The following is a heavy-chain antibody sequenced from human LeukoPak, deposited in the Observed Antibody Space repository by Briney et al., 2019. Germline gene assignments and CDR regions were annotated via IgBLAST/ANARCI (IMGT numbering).Heavy chain of an antibody. V-gene: IGHV3-23*01. CDR3: AKHGCTSTSCYLNS. Sequence: GGSLRLSCAASGFPFKSYVMNWVRQAPGKGLEWVSAISGSGSSTYYADSVKGRLTISRDNSKNTLYLQMNSLRAEDTAVYYCAKHGCTSTSCYLNSWGQGTLVTVSS. CDR1: GFPFKSYV. J-gene: IGHJ4*02. CDR2: ISGSGSST. D-gene: IGHD2-2*01.